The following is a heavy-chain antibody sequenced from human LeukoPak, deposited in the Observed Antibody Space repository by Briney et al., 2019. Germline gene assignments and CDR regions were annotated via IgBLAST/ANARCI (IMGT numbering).Heavy chain of an antibody. Sequence: PGGSLRLSCAASGFSFSSHVMHWVRQAPGKGLEWVANIKQDGSEEVYVDSVKGRFTISRDNAKNSLFLQMNTLRAEDTAVYYCARDPYSSTWSYGMDVWGQGTTVTVSS. CDR2: IKQDGSEE. V-gene: IGHV3-7*05. J-gene: IGHJ6*02. D-gene: IGHD6-6*01. CDR1: GFSFSSHV. CDR3: ARDPYSSTWSYGMDV.